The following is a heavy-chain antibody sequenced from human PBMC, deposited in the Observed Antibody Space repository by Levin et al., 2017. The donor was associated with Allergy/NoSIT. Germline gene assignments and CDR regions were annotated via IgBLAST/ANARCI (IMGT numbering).Heavy chain of an antibody. J-gene: IGHJ2*01. V-gene: IGHV3-33*01. CDR2: IWYDGSNK. CDR3: ARGHGGWYFDL. CDR1: GFTFSSYG. Sequence: PGGSLRLSCAASGFTFSSYGMHWVRQAPGKGLEWVAVIWYDGSNKYYADSVKGRFTISRDNSKNTLYLQMNSLRAEDTAVYYCARGHGGWYFDLWGRGTLVTVSS. D-gene: IGHD3-16*01.